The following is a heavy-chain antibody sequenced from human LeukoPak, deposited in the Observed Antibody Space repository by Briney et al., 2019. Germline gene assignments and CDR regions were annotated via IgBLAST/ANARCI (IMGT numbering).Heavy chain of an antibody. V-gene: IGHV4-39*01. D-gene: IGHD3-22*01. CDR2: IYYSGST. CDR3: ARHGYYDSSGYYSSFDY. CDR1: GGSISSSSYY. J-gene: IGHJ4*02. Sequence: SETLSLTCTVSGGSISSSSYYWGWIRQPPGRGLEWIGSIYYSGSTYYNPSLKSRVTISVDTSKNQFSLKLSSVTAADTAVYYCARHGYYDSSGYYSSFDYWGQGTLVTVSS.